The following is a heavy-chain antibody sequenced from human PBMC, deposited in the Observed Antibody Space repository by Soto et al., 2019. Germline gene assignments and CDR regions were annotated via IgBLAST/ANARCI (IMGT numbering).Heavy chain of an antibody. CDR2: ISSSSSTI. CDR3: TRVSGYSYGYSYGMDV. J-gene: IGHJ6*02. CDR1: VFTFSTYS. D-gene: IGHD5-18*01. Sequence: GGSLILCCAGSVFTFSTYSMNWVRQAPVKGLEWFSYISSSSSTIYYADSVKCRFTISRDDSKSIAYLQMHSLATEDTALYYCTRVSGYSYGYSYGMDVWGQGTTVTVSS. V-gene: IGHV3-48*01.